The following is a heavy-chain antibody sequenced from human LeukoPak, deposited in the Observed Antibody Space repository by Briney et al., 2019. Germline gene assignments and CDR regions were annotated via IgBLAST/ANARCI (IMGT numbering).Heavy chain of an antibody. CDR2: ISSSSSTI. V-gene: IGHV3-48*04. D-gene: IGHD2-21*02. CDR1: GFTFSSYW. J-gene: IGHJ4*02. Sequence: GGSLRLSCVASGFTFSSYWMTWVRQAPGKGLEWVSFISSSSSTIYYADSVEGRFTISRDNAKNSLYLLMNSLRAEDTAVYYCAKDRMGGVTFFDYWGQGTLVTVSS. CDR3: AKDRMGGVTFFDY.